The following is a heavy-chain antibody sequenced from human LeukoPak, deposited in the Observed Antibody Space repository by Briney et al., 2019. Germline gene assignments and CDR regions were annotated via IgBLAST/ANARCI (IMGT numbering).Heavy chain of an antibody. CDR2: ILYSGNT. V-gene: IGHV4-59*12. J-gene: IGHJ4*02. CDR3: ARGYSTSWTYYFDY. Sequence: SETLSLTCTVSNGAITGYYWGWIRQPPGKGLEWIGHILYSGNTNYNPSLKSRVTISVDTSKNRFSLKLSSVTAADTAVYYCARGYSTSWTYYFDYWGQGALVTLSS. D-gene: IGHD2-2*01. CDR1: NGAITGYY.